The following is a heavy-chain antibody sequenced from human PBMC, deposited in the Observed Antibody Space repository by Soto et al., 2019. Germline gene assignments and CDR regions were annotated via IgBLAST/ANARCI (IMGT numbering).Heavy chain of an antibody. CDR2: ISSSGSTI. J-gene: IGHJ4*02. CDR3: ARAPLDVSYSGYFDY. D-gene: IGHD1-26*01. V-gene: IGHV3-11*01. CDR1: GFTFSDYY. Sequence: LRLSCAASGFTFSDYYMSWIRQAPGKGLEWVSYISSSGSTIYYADSVKGRFTISRDNAKNSLYLQMNSLRAEDTAVYYCARAPLDVSYSGYFDYWGQGTLVTVSS.